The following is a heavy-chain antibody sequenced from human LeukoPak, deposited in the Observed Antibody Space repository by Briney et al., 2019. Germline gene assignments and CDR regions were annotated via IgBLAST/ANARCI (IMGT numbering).Heavy chain of an antibody. Sequence: GGSLRLSCAASGFTFSSYAMSWVRQAPGKGLEWVSAISGSGGSTYYADSVKGLFTISRDNSKNTLYLQMNSLRAEDTAVYYCAKSRYSSSWYYFDYWGQGTLVTVSS. CDR1: GFTFSSYA. D-gene: IGHD6-13*01. J-gene: IGHJ4*02. CDR2: ISGSGGST. CDR3: AKSRYSSSWYYFDY. V-gene: IGHV3-23*01.